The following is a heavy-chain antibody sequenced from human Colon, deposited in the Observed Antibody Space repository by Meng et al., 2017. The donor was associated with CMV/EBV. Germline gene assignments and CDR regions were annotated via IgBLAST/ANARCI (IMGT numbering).Heavy chain of an antibody. V-gene: IGHV4-4*01. CDR3: GDPPADY. CDR1: GGSVIGTNW. J-gene: IGHJ4*02. CDR2: IFHSGAT. Sequence: TLALTGVVSGGSVIGTNWWNWVRQSPGGGLEWIGEIFHSGATNYNPSLKSRVTISIDNSKNQFSLKLTSVTAADTAVYFCGDPPADYWGQGVLVTVSS.